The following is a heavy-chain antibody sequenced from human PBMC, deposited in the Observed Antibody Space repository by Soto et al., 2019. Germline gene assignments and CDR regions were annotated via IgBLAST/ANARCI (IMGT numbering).Heavy chain of an antibody. D-gene: IGHD6-19*01. Sequence: GGSLRLSCAASGITFSSYSMNWVRQAPGKGLEWVSSISSSSSYIYYADSVKGRFTISRDNAKNSLYLQMNSLRAEDTAVYYCARDRGIAVAGTSEYFQHWGQGTLVTVSS. CDR1: GITFSSYS. CDR2: ISSSSSYI. CDR3: ARDRGIAVAGTSEYFQH. V-gene: IGHV3-21*01. J-gene: IGHJ1*01.